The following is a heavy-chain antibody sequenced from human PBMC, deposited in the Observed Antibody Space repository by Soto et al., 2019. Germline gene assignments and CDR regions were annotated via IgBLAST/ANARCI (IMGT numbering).Heavy chain of an antibody. CDR2: IYYSGST. D-gene: IGHD6-13*01. Sequence: SETLSLTCTVSGGSISSYYWSWIRQPPGKGLEWIGYIYYSGSTNYNPSLKSRVTISVDTSKNQFSLKLSSVTAADTAVYYCARDRGRSSWSPYFDYWGQGTLVTVSS. J-gene: IGHJ4*02. CDR3: ARDRGRSSWSPYFDY. V-gene: IGHV4-59*01. CDR1: GGSISSYY.